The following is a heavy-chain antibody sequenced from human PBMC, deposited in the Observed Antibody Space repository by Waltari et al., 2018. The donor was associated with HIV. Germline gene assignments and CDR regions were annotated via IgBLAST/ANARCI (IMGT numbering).Heavy chain of an antibody. J-gene: IGHJ4*02. CDR3: AKDLYGPEDY. V-gene: IGHV3-23*01. CDR2: INGKGGTT. D-gene: IGHD2-8*01. CDR1: GFTFSIYA. Sequence: EVQLLESGGGLVQPGGSLRLSCAASGFTFSIYALSWVRQAPGKGLEWVSVINGKGGTTYYADSVKGRFTISRDNSKNTLFLQMNSLRAEDTALYYCAKDLYGPEDYWGQGTLVTVSS.